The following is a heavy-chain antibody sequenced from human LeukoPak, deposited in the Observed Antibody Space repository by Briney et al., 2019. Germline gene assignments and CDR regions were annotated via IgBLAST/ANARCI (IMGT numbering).Heavy chain of an antibody. CDR1: GFTFSSCA. CDR2: ISYDGSNK. D-gene: IGHD3-3*01. J-gene: IGHJ5*02. CDR3: ARDITIFGVVMFDP. Sequence: GGSLRLSCAASGFTFSSCAMHWVRQAPGKGLEWVAVISYDGSNKYYADSVKGRFTISRDNSKNTLYLQMNSLRAEDTAVYYCARDITIFGVVMFDPWGQGTLVTVSS. V-gene: IGHV3-30*04.